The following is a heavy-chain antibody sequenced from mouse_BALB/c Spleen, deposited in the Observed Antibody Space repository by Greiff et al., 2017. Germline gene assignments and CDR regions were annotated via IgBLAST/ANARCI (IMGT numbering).Heavy chain of an antibody. CDR1: GFSLTGYG. CDR2: IWGDGST. CDR3: ARAYGYDGGPYAMDY. D-gene: IGHD2-2*01. V-gene: IGHV2-6-7*01. J-gene: IGHJ4*01. Sequence: VKVVESGPGLVAPSQSLSITCTVSGFSLTGYGVNWVRQPPGKGLEWLGMIWGDGSTDYNSALKSRLSISKDNSKSQVFLKMNSLQTDDTARYYCARAYGYDGGPYAMDYWGQGTSVTVSS.